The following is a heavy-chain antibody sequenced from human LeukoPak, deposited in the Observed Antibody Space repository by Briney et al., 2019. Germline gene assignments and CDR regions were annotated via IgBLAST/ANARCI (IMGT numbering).Heavy chain of an antibody. CDR3: ARDSSSWYHSVYYYYGMDV. CDR2: ISYDGSNK. J-gene: IGHJ6*02. CDR1: GFTFSSYA. D-gene: IGHD6-13*01. Sequence: GGSLRLSCAASGFTFSSYAMHWVRQAPGKGLEWVAVISYDGSNKYYADSVKGRFTISRDNSKNTLYLQMNSLRAEDTAVYYCARDSSSWYHSVYYYYGMDVWGQGTTVTVSS. V-gene: IGHV3-30-3*01.